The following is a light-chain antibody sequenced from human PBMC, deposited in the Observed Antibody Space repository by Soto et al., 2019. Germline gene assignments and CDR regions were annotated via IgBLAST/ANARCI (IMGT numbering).Light chain of an antibody. CDR2: HAS. CDR3: QQRSNGPPMYT. V-gene: IGKV3-11*01. Sequence: EIVLTQSPATLSLSPGERATLSCRASQSVSSYLAWYQQKPGQVPRLLISHASNRATGIPARFSGSGSGTDVTLPISSLEPEDFAVYYCQQRSNGPPMYTFGQGTKLEIK. J-gene: IGKJ2*01. CDR1: QSVSSY.